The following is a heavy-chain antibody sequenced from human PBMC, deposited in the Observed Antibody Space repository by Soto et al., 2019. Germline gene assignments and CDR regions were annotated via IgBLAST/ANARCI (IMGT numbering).Heavy chain of an antibody. CDR1: GGSFSGYY. Sequence: SDTLSLTCAVYGGSFSGYYWSWIRQPPGKGLEWIGEINHSGSTNYNPALKSRVTISVDTSKNQFSLKLRSGNAADPAVYYCARGQEYCSGGSCYYGLDYWGQGTLVTVSS. CDR2: INHSGST. D-gene: IGHD2-15*01. CDR3: ARGQEYCSGGSCYYGLDY. V-gene: IGHV4-34*01. J-gene: IGHJ4*02.